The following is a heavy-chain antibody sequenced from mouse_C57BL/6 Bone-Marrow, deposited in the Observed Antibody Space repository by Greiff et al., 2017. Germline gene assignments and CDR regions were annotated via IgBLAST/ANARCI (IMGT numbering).Heavy chain of an antibody. D-gene: IGHD3-2*02. J-gene: IGHJ3*01. CDR3: AQLRPLAY. Sequence: QVQLQQPGAELVMPGASVKLSCKASGYTFTSYWMHWVKQRPGQGLEWIGEIDPSDSYTNYNQKFKGKSTLTVDKSSSTAYMQRSSLTSEDSAVYYCAQLRPLAYWGQGTLVTVSA. CDR1: GYTFTSYW. V-gene: IGHV1-69*01. CDR2: IDPSDSYT.